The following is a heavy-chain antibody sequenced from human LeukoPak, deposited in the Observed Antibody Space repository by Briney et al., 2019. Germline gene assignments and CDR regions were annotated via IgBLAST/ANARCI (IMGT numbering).Heavy chain of an antibody. CDR1: GGSISSGGYS. Sequence: SETLSLTCAVSGGSISSGGYSWSWIRQPPGKGLEWIGYIYHSGSTYYNPSLKSRATISVDRSKNQFSLKLSSVTAADTAVYYCARGGYYDSSGSIDYWGQGTLVTVSS. CDR2: IYHSGST. CDR3: ARGGYYDSSGSIDY. D-gene: IGHD3-22*01. V-gene: IGHV4-30-2*01. J-gene: IGHJ4*02.